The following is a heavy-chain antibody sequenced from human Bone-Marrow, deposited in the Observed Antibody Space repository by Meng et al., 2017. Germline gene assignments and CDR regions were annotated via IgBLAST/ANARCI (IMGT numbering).Heavy chain of an antibody. CDR1: GFNFSNYA. CDR2: ISYDGSNE. V-gene: IGHV3-30*04. J-gene: IGHJ4*02. D-gene: IGHD6-13*01. CDR3: ARGMSRGSWSFDF. Sequence: SCAASGFNFSNYAMHWVRQAPGRGLVWVALISYDGSNEYYADSVRGRFTVSRDNSKNTLYLQIDDLRPEDTTVYYCARGMSRGSWSFDFWGQGTLVTVSS.